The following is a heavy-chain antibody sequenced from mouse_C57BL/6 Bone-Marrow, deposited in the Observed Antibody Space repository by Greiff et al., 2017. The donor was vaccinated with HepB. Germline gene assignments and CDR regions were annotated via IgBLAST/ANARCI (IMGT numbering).Heavy chain of an antibody. V-gene: IGHV5-17*01. CDR3: ARGSLAWFAY. CDR1: GFTFSDYG. Sequence: EVKLQESGGGLVKPGGSLKLSCAASGFTFSDYGMHWVRQAPEKGLEWVAYISSGSSTIYYADTVKGRFTISRDNAKNTLFLQMTSLRSEDTAMYYCARGSLAWFAYWGQGTLVTVSA. J-gene: IGHJ3*01. D-gene: IGHD6-1*01. CDR2: ISSGSSTI.